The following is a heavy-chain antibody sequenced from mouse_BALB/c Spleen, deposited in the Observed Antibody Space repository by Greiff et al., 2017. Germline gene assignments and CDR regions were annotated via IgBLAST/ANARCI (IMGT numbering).Heavy chain of an antibody. J-gene: IGHJ3*01. CDR3: ARKRGYYYGSSYAWFAY. D-gene: IGHD1-1*01. Sequence: EVQLQESGPGLVKPSQSLSLTCTVTGYSITSDYAWNWIRQFPGNKLEWMGYISYSGSTSYNPSLKSRISITRDTSKNQFFLQLNSVTTEDTATYYCARKRGYYYGSSYAWFAYWGQGTLVTVSA. CDR2: ISYSGST. CDR1: GYSITSDYA. V-gene: IGHV3-2*02.